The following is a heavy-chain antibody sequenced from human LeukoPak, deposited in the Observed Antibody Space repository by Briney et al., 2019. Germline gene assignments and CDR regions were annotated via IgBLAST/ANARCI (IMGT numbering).Heavy chain of an antibody. CDR1: GGSISSGDYY. Sequence: SETLSLTCTVSGGSISSGDYYWSWIRQLPGKGLEWIGYIYYSGSTYYNPSLKSRVTISVDTSKNQFSLKLSSVTAADTAVYYCARDTAMPHAAFDIWGQGTMVTVSS. D-gene: IGHD5-18*01. CDR2: IYYSGST. J-gene: IGHJ3*02. CDR3: ARDTAMPHAAFDI. V-gene: IGHV4-30-4*08.